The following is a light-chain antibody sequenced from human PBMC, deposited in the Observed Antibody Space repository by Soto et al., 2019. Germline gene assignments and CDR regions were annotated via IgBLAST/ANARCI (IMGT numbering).Light chain of an antibody. Sequence: EIVMTQSPATLSVSPEDRVTLSCRASQNVRRNIAWYQQKPGQAPSLLIFGAITRATGIADRFSGSGSGTEFTLTISSLQSEDSAIYYCQHYNVWPPWTFGQGTKV. CDR1: QNVRRN. J-gene: IGKJ1*01. CDR3: QHYNVWPPWT. V-gene: IGKV3-15*01. CDR2: GAI.